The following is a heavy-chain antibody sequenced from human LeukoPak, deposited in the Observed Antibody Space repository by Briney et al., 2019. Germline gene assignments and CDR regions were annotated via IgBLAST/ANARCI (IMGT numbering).Heavy chain of an antibody. J-gene: IGHJ5*02. V-gene: IGHV3-7*01. Sequence: GGSLRLSCAASGFTFSSSWMSWVRQAPGKGLKWVANIKQDGSERNYVDSVKGRFTISRDNAKNSLYLQMNSLRAEDTAVYYCATGGFYGSGQNWFDPWGQGTLVTVSS. D-gene: IGHD3-10*01. CDR3: ATGGFYGSGQNWFDP. CDR2: IKQDGSER. CDR1: GFTFSSSW.